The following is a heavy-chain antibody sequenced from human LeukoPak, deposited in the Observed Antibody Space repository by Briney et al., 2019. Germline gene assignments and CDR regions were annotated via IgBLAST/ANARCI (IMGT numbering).Heavy chain of an antibody. CDR1: GYTFTDYY. V-gene: IGHV1-2*02. CDR3: ARDRVERPYYYDSSGYYGWWFDP. J-gene: IGHJ5*02. CDR2: INPDTGAT. Sequence: ASVKVSCKASGYTFTDYYIHWVRQAPGQGLEWMGWINPDTGATNFAQKFLGRVTLNRDTSITTAYMEVNSLTSDDTAVYYCARDRVERPYYYDSSGYYGWWFDPWGQGTLVTVSS. D-gene: IGHD3-22*01.